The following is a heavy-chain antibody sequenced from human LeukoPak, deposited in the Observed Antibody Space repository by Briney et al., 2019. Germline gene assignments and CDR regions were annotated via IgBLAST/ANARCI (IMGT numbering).Heavy chain of an antibody. Sequence: GGSLRLSCAASGFTFSSNWMSWVRQAPGKGLEWVANIKQDGSEEYYVDSVKGRFTISRDNAKSSLYLQMNSLRAEDTAVYYCARTRPGNYLDYWGQGTPVTVSS. CDR2: IKQDGSEE. CDR1: GFTFSSNW. CDR3: ARTRPGNYLDY. J-gene: IGHJ4*02. V-gene: IGHV3-7*05.